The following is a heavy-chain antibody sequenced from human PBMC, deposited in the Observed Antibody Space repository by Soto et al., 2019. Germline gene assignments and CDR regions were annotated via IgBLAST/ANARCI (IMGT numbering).Heavy chain of an antibody. V-gene: IGHV4-34*01. CDR2: INHSGST. Sequence: PSETLSLTCAVYGGSFSGYYWSWIRQPPGKGLEWIGEINHSGSTNYNPSLKSRVTISVDTSKNQFSLKLSSVTAADTAVYYCARAVTIHYYYYGMDVWGQGTTVTVS. D-gene: IGHD2-21*02. CDR3: ARAVTIHYYYYGMDV. J-gene: IGHJ6*02. CDR1: GGSFSGYY.